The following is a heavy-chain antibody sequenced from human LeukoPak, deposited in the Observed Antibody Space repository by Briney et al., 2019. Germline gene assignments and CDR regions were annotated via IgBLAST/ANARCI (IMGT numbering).Heavy chain of an antibody. D-gene: IGHD2-15*01. V-gene: IGHV3-30*18. CDR1: GFTFSSYG. J-gene: IGHJ2*01. CDR3: AKDRASSGSWYSDL. Sequence: GRSLRLSCAASGFTFSSYGMHWVRQAPGKGLEWVAVISYDGSNKYYADSVRGRFTISRDNSKNTLYLQMNSLRAEDTAVYYCAKDRASSGSWYSDLWGRGTLVTVSS. CDR2: ISYDGSNK.